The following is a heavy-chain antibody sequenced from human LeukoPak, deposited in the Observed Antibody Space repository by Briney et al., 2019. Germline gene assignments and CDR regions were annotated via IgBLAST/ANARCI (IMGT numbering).Heavy chain of an antibody. V-gene: IGHV4-61*02. CDR1: GDSISSGSYY. CDR3: ARDLGGRYSSENWFDP. J-gene: IGHJ5*02. Sequence: PSETLSLTCTVSGDSISSGSYYWRWIRQPAGKGLEWIGRIYSSGRTNYNPSLKSRFTISIDTSKNQFSLRLSSVTAADTAVYYCARDLGGRYSSENWFDPWGQGTLVTVSS. D-gene: IGHD1-26*01. CDR2: IYSSGRT.